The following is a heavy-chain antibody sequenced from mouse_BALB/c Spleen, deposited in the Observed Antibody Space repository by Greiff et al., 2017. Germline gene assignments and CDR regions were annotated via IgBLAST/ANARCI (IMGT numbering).Heavy chain of an antibody. CDR3: NRIYYYGSGFAY. J-gene: IGHJ3*01. CDR2: IDPENGDT. D-gene: IGHD1-1*01. V-gene: IGHV14-4*02. CDR1: GFNIKDYY. Sequence: VQLQQSGAELVRSGASVKLSCTASGFNIKDYYMHWVKQRPEQGLEWIGWIDPENGDTEYAPKFQGKATMTADTSSNTAYLQLSSLTSEDTAVYYCNRIYYYGSGFAYWGQGTLVTVSA.